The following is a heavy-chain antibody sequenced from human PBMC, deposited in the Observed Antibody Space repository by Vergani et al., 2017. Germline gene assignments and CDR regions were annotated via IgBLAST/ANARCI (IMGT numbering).Heavy chain of an antibody. J-gene: IGHJ4*02. D-gene: IGHD3-10*01. CDR1: GGSISSSNHY. V-gene: IGHV4-39*01. CDR2: IDYSGST. CDR3: ARRGGGGRAFDY. Sequence: QLQLQESGPGLVKPSETLSLTCNVSGGSISSSNHYWGWVRQPPGKGLEWIGSIDYSGSTYYNPPLKSRATIFVDRSKNQFSLKLTSVTAADTAVFYCARRGGGGRAFDYWGQGTLVTVSS.